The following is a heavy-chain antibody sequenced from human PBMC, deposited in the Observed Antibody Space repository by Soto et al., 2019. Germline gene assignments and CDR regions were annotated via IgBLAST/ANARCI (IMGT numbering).Heavy chain of an antibody. V-gene: IGHV3-30*18. CDR2: VSHDGRNT. CDR3: GKGGRQWLVTSDFNY. Sequence: VQLVESGGGVVQPGRSLRLSCAASGFTFSDYAMHWVRQAPGKGLEWVAVVSHDGRNTHYADSVKGRFTISRDSSKNTVSLEMTSLRAQHTAVYYCGKGGRQWLVTSDFNYWGQGALVTVSS. CDR1: GFTFSDYA. D-gene: IGHD6-19*01. J-gene: IGHJ4*02.